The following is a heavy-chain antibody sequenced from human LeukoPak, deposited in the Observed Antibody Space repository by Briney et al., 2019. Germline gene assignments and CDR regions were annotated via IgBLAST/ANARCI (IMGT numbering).Heavy chain of an antibody. Sequence: GESLKISCKGSGYSFTSYWIGWVRQMPGKGLEWMGIIYPGDSDTRYSPSFQGQVTISADKSISTAYLQRSSLKASDTAMYYCARHSPGYCTNGVCYTPADYWGQGTLVTVSS. CDR1: GYSFTSYW. D-gene: IGHD2-8*01. V-gene: IGHV5-51*01. CDR2: IYPGDSDT. J-gene: IGHJ4*02. CDR3: ARHSPGYCTNGVCYTPADY.